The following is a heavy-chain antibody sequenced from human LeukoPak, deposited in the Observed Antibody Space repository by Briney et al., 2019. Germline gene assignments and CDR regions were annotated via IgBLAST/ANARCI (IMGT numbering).Heavy chain of an antibody. CDR2: ISVGAEYI. J-gene: IGHJ4*02. D-gene: IGHD1-14*01. CDR1: GFTFTTYV. Sequence: GGSLRLSCAASGFTFTTYVMNWFRQAPGKGLEWVSTISVGAEYIFYADSVKGRFTISRDNSKNTLYLQMNSLRAEDTAVYYCARPVGYFDYWGQGTLVTVSS. V-gene: IGHV3-23*01. CDR3: ARPVGYFDY.